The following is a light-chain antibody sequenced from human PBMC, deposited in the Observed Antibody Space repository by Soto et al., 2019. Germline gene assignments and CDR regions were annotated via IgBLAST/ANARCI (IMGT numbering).Light chain of an antibody. Sequence: QSALTQPASVSGSPGQSITISCTGSSSDVGGYNYVSWYQQHPGKAPKLMIYEVNNRPSGVSNRFSGSKSGNTASLTISGQQQADEAANYYGTYKTRTYPLVFGGGPKLTVL. CDR1: SSDVGGYNY. CDR3: GTYKTRTYPLV. CDR2: EVN. J-gene: IGLJ2*01. V-gene: IGLV2-14*01.